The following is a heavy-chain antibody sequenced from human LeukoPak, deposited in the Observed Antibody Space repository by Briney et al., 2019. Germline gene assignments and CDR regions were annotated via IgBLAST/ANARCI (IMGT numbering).Heavy chain of an antibody. J-gene: IGHJ4*02. D-gene: IGHD3-9*01. CDR1: GASMSDYY. CDR2: IYYTGST. Sequence: SETLSLTCTVSGASMSDYYWSWVRQPPGKGLEWIGYIYYTGSTNYNPSLKSRVTMSVDTSKNQISLKLSSVTAADSAVYYCVRRVRYFGQNDYWGQGTLVTVSS. CDR3: VRRVRYFGQNDY. V-gene: IGHV4-59*08.